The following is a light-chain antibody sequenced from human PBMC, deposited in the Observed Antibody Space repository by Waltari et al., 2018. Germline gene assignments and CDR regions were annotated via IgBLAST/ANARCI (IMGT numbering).Light chain of an antibody. Sequence: DIQMTQSPSPLSASVGDRVTITCQASQDISNYLNWYQQKPGKAPKLLIYDASNLETGVPSRFSGSGSGTDFTFTISSLQPEDIATYYCQQYDNLPVTFGGGTKVEIK. CDR2: DAS. J-gene: IGKJ4*01. CDR1: QDISNY. CDR3: QQYDNLPVT. V-gene: IGKV1-33*01.